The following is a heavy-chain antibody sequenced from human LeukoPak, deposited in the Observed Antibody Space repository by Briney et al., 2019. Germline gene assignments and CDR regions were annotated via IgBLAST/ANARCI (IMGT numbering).Heavy chain of an antibody. V-gene: IGHV1-2*02. J-gene: IGHJ4*02. Sequence: ASVKVSCKASGYTFTGYYMHWVRQAPGQGLEWMGWINPNSGGTNYAQKFQGRVTMTRDTSISTAYMELSRLRSDDTAVYYCARPLTPSSGMRGDFDYWGQGTLVTVSS. CDR3: ARPLTPSSGMRGDFDY. CDR2: INPNSGGT. D-gene: IGHD1-26*01. CDR1: GYTFTGYY.